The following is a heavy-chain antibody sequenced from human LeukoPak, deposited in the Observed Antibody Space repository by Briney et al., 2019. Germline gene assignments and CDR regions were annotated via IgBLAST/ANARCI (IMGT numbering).Heavy chain of an antibody. Sequence: SETLSLTGTVSGGSISSYYWSWIRQPPGKGLEWIGYIYYSGTTNYNPSLKSRVTISVDTSKNQFSLKVSSVTAADTAVYYCARHTRGLGATINFYGMDVWGQGTTVTVSS. CDR3: ARHTRGLGATINFYGMDV. J-gene: IGHJ6*02. CDR1: GGSISSYY. V-gene: IGHV4-59*08. CDR2: IYYSGTT. D-gene: IGHD1-26*01.